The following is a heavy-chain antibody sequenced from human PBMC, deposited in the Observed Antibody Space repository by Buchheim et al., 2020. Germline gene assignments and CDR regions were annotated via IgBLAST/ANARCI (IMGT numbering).Heavy chain of an antibody. CDR1: GFTFSSYG. D-gene: IGHD2-2*02. V-gene: IGHV3-33*01. CDR3: ARGYQLLYDDYYGTSAYGMDV. CDR2: IWYDGSNK. Sequence: QVQLVESGGGVVQPGRSLRLSCAASGFTFSSYGMHWVRQAPGKGLEWVAVIWYDGSNKYYADSVKGRFTISRDNSKNTLYLQMNSLRAEDTAVYYCARGYQLLYDDYYGTSAYGMDVWGQGTT. J-gene: IGHJ6*02.